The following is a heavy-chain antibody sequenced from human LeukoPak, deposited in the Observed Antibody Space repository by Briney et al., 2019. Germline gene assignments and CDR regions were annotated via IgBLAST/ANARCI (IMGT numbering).Heavy chain of an antibody. Sequence: PSETLSLTCTVSGGSISSYYWSWIRQPPGKGLEWIGYIYYSGSTNYNPSLKSRVTISVDTSKNQFSLKLSSVTAADTAVYYCARQYCSGGSCRSYYFDYWGQGTLVTVSS. V-gene: IGHV4-59*01. CDR3: ARQYCSGGSCRSYYFDY. CDR2: IYYSGST. D-gene: IGHD2-15*01. J-gene: IGHJ4*02. CDR1: GGSISSYY.